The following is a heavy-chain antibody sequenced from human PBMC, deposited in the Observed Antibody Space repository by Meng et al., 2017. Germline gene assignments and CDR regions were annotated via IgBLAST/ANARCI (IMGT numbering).Heavy chain of an antibody. CDR2: ISGDGSIT. J-gene: IGHJ4*02. CDR3: LDEAPRSDY. Sequence: EVQLVESGGGLVQPGVSLRLSCAASGFSFSSSWMNWVRQPPGKGLVWVSRISGDGSITNYADSVKGRFTISRDNAKNTLYLQMNSLRPEDTAVYYCLDEAPRSDYWGQGSLVTVSS. CDR1: GFSFSSSW. D-gene: IGHD1-1*01. V-gene: IGHV3-74*01.